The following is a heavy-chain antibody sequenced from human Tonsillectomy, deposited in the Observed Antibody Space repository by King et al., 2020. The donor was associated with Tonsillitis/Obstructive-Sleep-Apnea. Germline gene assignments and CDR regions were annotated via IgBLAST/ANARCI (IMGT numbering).Heavy chain of an antibody. CDR1: GGSISSNHYY. CDR2: VYYSGSS. CDR3: ARHQEAWVNWFDP. Sequence: QLQESGPGLVKPSETLSLTCTVSGGSISSNHYYWGWIRQPPGKGLEWIGSVYYSGSSYYNPSLKSRVTISVDTSKNQFSLRLSSVTAADTAVFYCARHQEAWVNWFDPWGQGTLVTVSS. J-gene: IGHJ5*02. V-gene: IGHV4-39*01. D-gene: IGHD1-26*01.